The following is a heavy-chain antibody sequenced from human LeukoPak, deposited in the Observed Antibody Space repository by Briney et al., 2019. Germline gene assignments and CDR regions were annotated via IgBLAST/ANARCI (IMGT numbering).Heavy chain of an antibody. CDR3: ARGPPLFDP. CDR1: GGSFSGYY. CDR2: INHSGST. V-gene: IGHV4-34*01. J-gene: IGHJ5*02. Sequence: KPSETLSLTCAVYGGSFSGYYWSWIRQPPGKGLEWIGEINHSGSTNYNPSLKSRATISVDTSKNQFSLKLSSVTAADTAIYYCARGPPLFDPWGQGTLVTVSS.